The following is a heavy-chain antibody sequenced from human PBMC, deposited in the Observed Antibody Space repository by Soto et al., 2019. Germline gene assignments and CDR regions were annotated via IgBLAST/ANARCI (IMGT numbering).Heavy chain of an antibody. V-gene: IGHV1-69*01. CDR3: ARPLRDRNYYYGMAV. CDR1: GGTFSKYA. CDR2: TIPMFGTP. Sequence: QVQLVQSGAEMQQPGASVRVSCKASGGTFSKYAFSWVRQAPGQGLEWLGGTIPMFGTPNYAQKFQGRVATSADESTATVYMELSSLRSEDTAVYFCARPLRDRNYYYGMAVWGQGTKVTVSS. J-gene: IGHJ6*02. D-gene: IGHD3-22*01.